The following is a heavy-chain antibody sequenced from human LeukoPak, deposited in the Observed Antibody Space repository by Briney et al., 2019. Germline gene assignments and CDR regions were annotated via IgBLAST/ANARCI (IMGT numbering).Heavy chain of an antibody. CDR1: GYSISSGYY. CDR2: IYHSGST. V-gene: IGHV4-38-2*02. J-gene: IGHJ4*02. D-gene: IGHD3-3*01. CDR3: AREGDTILPDY. Sequence: SETLSLTCTVSGYSISSGYYWGWIQQPPGKGLEWIGSIYHSGSTYYNPSLKSRVTISVDTSKNQFSLKLSSVTAADTAVYYCAREGDTILPDYWGQGTLVTVSS.